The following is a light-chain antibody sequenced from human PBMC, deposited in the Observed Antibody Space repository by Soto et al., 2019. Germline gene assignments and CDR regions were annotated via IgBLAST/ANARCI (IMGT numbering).Light chain of an antibody. CDR3: SSYTNSNTRV. J-gene: IGLJ1*01. CDR1: NSDVGDYNY. Sequence: QSVLTQPAFVSGSPGQSITISCTGTNSDVGDYNYVSWYQQHPGKAPKLIIYEVSNRPSGISDRFSASKSGNTASLTISGLQAEDEADYYCSSYTNSNTRVFGTGTKVTVL. CDR2: EVS. V-gene: IGLV2-14*01.